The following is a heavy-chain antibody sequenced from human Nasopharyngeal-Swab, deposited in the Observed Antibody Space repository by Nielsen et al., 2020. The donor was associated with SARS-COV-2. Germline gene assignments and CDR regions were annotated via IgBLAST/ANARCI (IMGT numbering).Heavy chain of an antibody. CDR3: TRGYDTFDY. D-gene: IGHD3-22*01. CDR2: IRSKAYGGTT. J-gene: IGHJ4*02. CDR1: GFTFGDYA. V-gene: IGHV3-49*04. Sequence: GESLKISCTASGFTFGDYAMSWVRQAPGKGLEWVGFIRSKAYGGTTEYAASVKGRFTISRDDSKSIAYLQMNSLKTEDTAVYHCTRGYDTFDYWGQGTLVTVSS.